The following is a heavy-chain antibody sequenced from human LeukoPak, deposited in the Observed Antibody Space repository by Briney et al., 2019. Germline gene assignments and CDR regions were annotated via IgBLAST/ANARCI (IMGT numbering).Heavy chain of an antibody. J-gene: IGHJ4*02. CDR3: ARDVCSGGSCYSY. Sequence: ASVKVSCKASGGTFSSYAISWVRQAPGQGLEWMGRIIPILGIANYAQKFQGRVTITADKSTSTAYMELSSLRSEDTAVYYCARDVCSGGSCYSYWGQGTLVTVSS. CDR1: GGTFSSYA. CDR2: IIPILGIA. D-gene: IGHD2-15*01. V-gene: IGHV1-69*04.